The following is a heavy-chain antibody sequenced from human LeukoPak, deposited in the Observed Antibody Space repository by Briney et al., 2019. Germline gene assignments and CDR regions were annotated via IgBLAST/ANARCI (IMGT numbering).Heavy chain of an antibody. V-gene: IGHV4-38-2*02. D-gene: IGHD6-6*01. CDR1: GYSISSGFS. CDR2: IYHSGST. J-gene: IGHJ4*02. CDR3: ASGGMRGATRLLFVY. Sequence: PSETLSLTCTVSGYSISSGFSWGWIRQPPGKGLEWIGSIYHSGSTYYNPSLKSRVTISVDTSKNQFSLKLSSVTAADTAVYYCASGGMRGATRLLFVYWGQGTLVTASS.